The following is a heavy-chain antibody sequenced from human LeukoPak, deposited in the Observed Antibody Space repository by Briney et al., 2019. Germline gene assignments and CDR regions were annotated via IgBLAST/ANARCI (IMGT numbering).Heavy chain of an antibody. CDR3: ARDLGYSPTTSYFDY. V-gene: IGHV3-7*01. Sequence: GGSLRLSCAASGFTFSSYWMSGVRQAPGKGLEWVANIKQDGSEKYYVDSVKGRFTISRDNDKNSLYLQMNSLRAEDTAVYYCARDLGYSPTTSYFDYWGQGTLVTVSS. CDR1: GFTFSSYW. J-gene: IGHJ4*02. CDR2: IKQDGSEK. D-gene: IGHD5-18*01.